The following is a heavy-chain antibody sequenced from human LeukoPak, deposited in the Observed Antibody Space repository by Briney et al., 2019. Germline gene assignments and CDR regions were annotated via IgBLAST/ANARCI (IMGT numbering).Heavy chain of an antibody. J-gene: IGHJ4*02. Sequence: SETLSLTCAVSGGSIRSDGYYWSWIRQHPGKGLEWIGYIYYSGVTYYNPSLKSRVTISVDTSTNQPSLKLSSVTAADSAVYYCAREGAYCGGDCYLDYWGQGTLVTVSS. V-gene: IGHV4-31*11. CDR2: IYYSGVT. CDR1: GGSIRSDGYY. D-gene: IGHD2-21*02. CDR3: AREGAYCGGDCYLDY.